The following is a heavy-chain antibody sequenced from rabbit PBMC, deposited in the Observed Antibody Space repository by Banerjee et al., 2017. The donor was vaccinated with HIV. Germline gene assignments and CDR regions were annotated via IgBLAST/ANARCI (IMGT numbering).Heavy chain of an antibody. J-gene: IGHJ4*01. Sequence: QEQLEESGGDLVKPEGSLTLTCTASGFSFSSSYWICWVRQAPGKGLEWIACIYAGSSGSTYYASWAKGRFTISKTSSTTVTLQMTSLTAADTATYFCARYSYDDYMGYFNLWGQGTLVTVS. CDR2: IYAGSSGST. CDR1: GFSFSSSYW. D-gene: IGHD2-1*01. V-gene: IGHV1S45*01. CDR3: ARYSYDDYMGYFNL.